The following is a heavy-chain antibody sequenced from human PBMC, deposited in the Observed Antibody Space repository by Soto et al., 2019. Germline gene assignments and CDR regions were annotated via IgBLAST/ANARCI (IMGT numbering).Heavy chain of an antibody. CDR1: GGTFSSYA. J-gene: IGHJ4*02. CDR2: IIPIFGTA. CDR3: ASEIGDYFDY. Sequence: SVKVSCKASGGTFSSYAISWVRQAPGQGLEWMGGIIPIFGTANYAQKFQGRVTITADESTSTAYMELRSLRSDDTAVYYCASEIGDYFDYWGQGTLVTVSS. V-gene: IGHV1-69*13. D-gene: IGHD4-17*01.